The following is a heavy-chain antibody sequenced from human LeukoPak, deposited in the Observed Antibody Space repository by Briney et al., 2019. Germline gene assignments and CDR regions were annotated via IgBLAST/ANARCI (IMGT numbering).Heavy chain of an antibody. V-gene: IGHV1-69*13. J-gene: IGHJ4*02. D-gene: IGHD6-19*01. CDR3: ARSGGWAYYFDY. CDR1: GGTFSSYA. CDR2: IIPIFGTA. Sequence: SVKVSCKASGGTFSSYAISWVRQAPGQGLEWMGGIIPIFGTANYAQKFQGRVTVTADESTSTAYMELSSLRSEDTAVYYCARSGGWAYYFDYWGQGTLVTVSS.